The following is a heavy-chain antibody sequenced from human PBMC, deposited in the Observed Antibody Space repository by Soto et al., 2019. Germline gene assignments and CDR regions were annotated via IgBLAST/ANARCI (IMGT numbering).Heavy chain of an antibody. J-gene: IGHJ3*02. CDR2: IYHSGST. CDR1: GGSISRGGYS. V-gene: IGHV4-30-2*01. CDR3: ARVKSQSDTFDI. Sequence: SETLSLTCAVSGGSISRGGYSWSWIRQPPGKGLEWIGYIYHSGSTYYNPSLKSRVTISVDRSKNQFSLKLSSVTAADTAVYYCARVKSQSDTFDIWGQGTMVTVSS.